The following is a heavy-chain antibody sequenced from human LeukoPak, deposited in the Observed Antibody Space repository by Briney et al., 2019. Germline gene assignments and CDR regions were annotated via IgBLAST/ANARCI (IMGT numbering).Heavy chain of an antibody. J-gene: IGHJ4*02. V-gene: IGHV4-39*02. CDR3: ARERRRDGYNYSFDY. CDR2: IYYSGST. D-gene: IGHD5-24*01. Sequence: SETLSLTCTVSGGSISSSSYYWGWIRQPPGKGLEWIGSIYYSGSTYCNPSLKSRVTISVDTSKNQFSLKLSSVTAADTAVYYCARERRRDGYNYSFDYWGQGTLVTVSS. CDR1: GGSISSSSYY.